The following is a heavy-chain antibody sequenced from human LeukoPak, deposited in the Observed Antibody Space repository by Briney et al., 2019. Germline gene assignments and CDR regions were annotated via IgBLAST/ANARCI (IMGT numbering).Heavy chain of an antibody. CDR2: IYYSGST. D-gene: IGHD3-3*01. V-gene: IGHV4-59*01. J-gene: IGHJ3*02. Sequence: SETPSLTCTVSGGSISSYYWSWIRQPPGKGLEWIGYIYYSGSTNYNPSLKSRVTISVDTSKNQFSLKLSSVTAADTAVYYCARDEYDFWSGYYFRGAFDIWGQGTMVTVSS. CDR1: GGSISSYY. CDR3: ARDEYDFWSGYYFRGAFDI.